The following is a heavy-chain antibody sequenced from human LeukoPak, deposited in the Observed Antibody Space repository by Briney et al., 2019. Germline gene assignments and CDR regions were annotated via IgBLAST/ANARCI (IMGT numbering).Heavy chain of an antibody. D-gene: IGHD3-16*01. CDR1: GFTFTNYA. V-gene: IGHV3-23*01. Sequence: GGSLRLSCAASGFTFTNYAMTWVRQAPGKGLEWVSTISGSGAATYYADSVKGRFTTSRDNSKNTMYLQMTSLRAEDTAVYYCAKQPLNDYIWENWGQGTLVTVSS. J-gene: IGHJ4*02. CDR2: ISGSGAAT. CDR3: AKQPLNDYIWEN.